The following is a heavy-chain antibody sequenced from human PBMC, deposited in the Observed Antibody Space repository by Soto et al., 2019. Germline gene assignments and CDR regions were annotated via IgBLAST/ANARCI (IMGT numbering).Heavy chain of an antibody. J-gene: IGHJ6*02. CDR1: GFTFSSYW. V-gene: IGHV3-74*01. CDR2: INSDGSST. D-gene: IGHD3-10*01. Sequence: EVQLVESGGGLVQPGGSLRLSCAASGFTFSSYWMHWVRQAPGKGLVWVSRINSDGSSTSYADSVKGRFTISRDNAKNTLYLQRNSLRAEDTAVYYCARVYEWFGEYYGMDVWGQGTTVTVSS. CDR3: ARVYEWFGEYYGMDV.